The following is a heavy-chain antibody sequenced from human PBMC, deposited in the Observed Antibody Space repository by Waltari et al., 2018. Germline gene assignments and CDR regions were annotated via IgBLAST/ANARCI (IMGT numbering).Heavy chain of an antibody. D-gene: IGHD2-2*01. CDR3: ARGRYCTTTSCYATSYY. CDR2: INVNTGTP. V-gene: IGHV7-4-1*01. Sequence: QVQLVQSGSELKKPGAPVKISCKASGYTFTNYVITWVRQAPGQGLEWVGWINVNTGTPTYAQGFTGRFVFSLDTSVSTAYLQIGSLKPEDTAVYFCARGRYCTTTSCYATSYYWGQGTLVTVSS. J-gene: IGHJ4*02. CDR1: GYTFTNYV.